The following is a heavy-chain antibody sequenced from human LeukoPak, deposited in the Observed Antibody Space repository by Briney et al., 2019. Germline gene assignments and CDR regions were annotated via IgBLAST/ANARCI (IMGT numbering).Heavy chain of an antibody. CDR3: ARSGIAAAGVAFDI. CDR2: IYHSGST. V-gene: IGHV4-4*02. CDR1: GGSISSNW. Sequence: PSGTLSLTCAVSGGSISSNWWSWVRQPPGKGLEWIGKIYHSGSTNYNPSLKTPVTISVGKSKNQFSLKLSSVTAADTAVYYCARSGIAAAGVAFDIWGQGTMVTVSS. J-gene: IGHJ3*02. D-gene: IGHD6-13*01.